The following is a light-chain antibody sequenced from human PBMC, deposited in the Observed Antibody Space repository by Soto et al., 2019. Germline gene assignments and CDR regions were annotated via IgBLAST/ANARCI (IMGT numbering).Light chain of an antibody. Sequence: EIVLTQSPGTLSLSPGERATLSCRASQSVSSSYLAWYQQKPGQAPRLLMSAASSRATGIPDRFSVSGSGKDFTLTISRLEAEDFAVYYCQQSSSSPITFGQGTRLEIK. CDR2: AAS. J-gene: IGKJ5*01. V-gene: IGKV3-20*01. CDR3: QQSSSSPIT. CDR1: QSVSSSY.